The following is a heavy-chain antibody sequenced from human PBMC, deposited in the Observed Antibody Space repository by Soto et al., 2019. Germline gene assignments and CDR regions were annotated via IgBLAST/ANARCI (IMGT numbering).Heavy chain of an antibody. V-gene: IGHV4-39*01. CDR1: GDSVNNNDFY. Sequence: QVHLQESGPGLVKPSETLSLTCTVSGDSVNNNDFYWAWIRQPPGKGLEWVVTIFYSGTTYHNPSLKGRVTASVDRSENQFSLKLTSVTASDTAVYYCARLDFRSGYHGGRFDPWGQGTLVTVSS. J-gene: IGHJ5*02. D-gene: IGHD3-3*01. CDR2: IFYSGTT. CDR3: ARLDFRSGYHGGRFDP.